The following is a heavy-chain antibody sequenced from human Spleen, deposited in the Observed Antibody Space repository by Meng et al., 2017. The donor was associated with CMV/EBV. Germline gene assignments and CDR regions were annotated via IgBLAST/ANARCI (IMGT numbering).Heavy chain of an antibody. J-gene: IGHJ5*02. V-gene: IGHV4-59*01. D-gene: IGHD2-2*01. Sequence: LTCTVSGGSISSYYWSWIRQPPGKGLEWIGYIYYSGSTNYNPSLKSRVTISVDTSKNQFSLKLSSVTAADTAVYYCARGITPAALLGPWGQGTLVTVSS. CDR1: GGSISSYY. CDR3: ARGITPAALLGP. CDR2: IYYSGST.